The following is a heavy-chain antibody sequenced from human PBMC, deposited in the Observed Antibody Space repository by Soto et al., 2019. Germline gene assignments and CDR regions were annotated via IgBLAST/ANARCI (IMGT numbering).Heavy chain of an antibody. Sequence: GESLKISCKGSGYSFSTYSIGWVRQMPGKGLEWMGNIFSSDSYARYSPSFQGQVTISVDRSISTAYLQWSSLKASDTAMYYCTTWRSSSWFDYWGQGTQVTVSS. CDR1: GYSFSTYS. CDR2: IFSSDSYA. J-gene: IGHJ4*02. V-gene: IGHV5-51*01. CDR3: TTWRSSSWFDY. D-gene: IGHD6-13*01.